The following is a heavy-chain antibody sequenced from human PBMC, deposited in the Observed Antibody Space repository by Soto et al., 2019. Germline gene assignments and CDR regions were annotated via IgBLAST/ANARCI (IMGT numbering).Heavy chain of an antibody. CDR1: GGSISSYY. V-gene: IGHV4-59*01. CDR2: IYYSGST. Sequence: SETLSLTCTASGGSISSYYWSWIRQPPGKGLEWIGYIYYSGSTNHNPSLKSRVTISVDTSKNQFSLKLSSVTAADTAVYYCARGYSSSWYSDYWGQGTLVTVSS. D-gene: IGHD6-13*01. CDR3: ARGYSSSWYSDY. J-gene: IGHJ4*02.